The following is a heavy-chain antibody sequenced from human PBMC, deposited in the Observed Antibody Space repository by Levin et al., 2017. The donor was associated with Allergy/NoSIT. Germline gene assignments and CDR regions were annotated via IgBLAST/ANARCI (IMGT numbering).Heavy chain of an antibody. J-gene: IGHJ6*02. CDR1: GFIFDDYG. D-gene: IGHD4-17*01. CDR3: IKGRGYGDSTNYYYYGMDV. Sequence: GGSLRLSCVVSGFIFDDYGMHWVRQAPGRGLEWVSGISWNSGRIGYADSVKGRFTISRDNAKNSLYLQMNSLRPEDTALYYCIKGRGYGDSTNYYYYGMDVWGQGTTVTVSS. CDR2: ISWNSGRI. V-gene: IGHV3-9*01.